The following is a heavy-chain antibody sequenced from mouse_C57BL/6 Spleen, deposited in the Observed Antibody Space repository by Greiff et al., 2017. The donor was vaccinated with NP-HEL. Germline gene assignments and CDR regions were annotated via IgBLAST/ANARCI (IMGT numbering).Heavy chain of an antibody. CDR1: GYTFTSYW. Sequence: QVQLKQPGTELVKPGASVKLSCKASGYTFTSYWMHWVKQRPGQGLEWIGNINPSNGGTNYNEKFKSKATLTVDKSSSTAYMQLSSLTSEDSAVYYCARRELTIYYEGSYFDYWGQGTTLTVFS. V-gene: IGHV1-53*01. CDR2: INPSNGGT. J-gene: IGHJ2*01. D-gene: IGHD1-1*02. CDR3: ARRELTIYYEGSYFDY.